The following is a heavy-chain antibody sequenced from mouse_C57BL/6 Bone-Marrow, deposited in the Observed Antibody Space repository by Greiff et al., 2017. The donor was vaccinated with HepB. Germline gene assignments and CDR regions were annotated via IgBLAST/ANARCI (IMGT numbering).Heavy chain of an antibody. CDR1: GFTFSSYT. D-gene: IGHD2-4*01. Sequence: EVKLVESGGGLVKPGGSLKLSCAASGFTFSSYTMPWVRQTPEKRLEWVATISGGGGNTYYPDSVKGRITITKDIAKNTLYLHMSSLRSEDTALYYCAGPGYDYPFAYWGQGTLVTVSA. CDR2: ISGGGGNT. J-gene: IGHJ3*01. CDR3: AGPGYDYPFAY. V-gene: IGHV5-9*01.